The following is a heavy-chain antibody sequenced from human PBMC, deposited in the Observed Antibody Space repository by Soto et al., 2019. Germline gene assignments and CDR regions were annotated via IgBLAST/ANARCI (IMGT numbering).Heavy chain of an antibody. CDR2: INPKSGGA. Sequence: ASVKVSCKASGDTFTANYIHWVGQAPGQGFEWMGWINPKSGGANYPQKFQGRVTMTRDTSLSTVYMTLTRLTSDDTAVYYCARDRPRRLTVDDYYYYGMDVWGQGTTVTVSS. J-gene: IGHJ6*02. CDR1: GDTFTANY. V-gene: IGHV1-2*02. D-gene: IGHD5-12*01. CDR3: ARDRPRRLTVDDYYYYGMDV.